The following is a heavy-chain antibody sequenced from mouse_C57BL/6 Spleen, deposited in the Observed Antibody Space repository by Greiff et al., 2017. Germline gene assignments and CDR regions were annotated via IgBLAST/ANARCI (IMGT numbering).Heavy chain of an antibody. CDR3: ARGYYGSSYDYYAMDY. V-gene: IGHV1-64*01. D-gene: IGHD1-1*01. CDR1: GYTFTSYW. CDR2: IHPNSGST. Sequence: QVQLQQPGAELVKPGASVKLSCKASGYTFTSYWMHWVKQRPGQGLEWIGMIHPNSGSTNYNEKFKSKATLTVDKSSSTAYMQHSSLTSEDSAVYYCARGYYGSSYDYYAMDYWGQGTSVTVSS. J-gene: IGHJ4*01.